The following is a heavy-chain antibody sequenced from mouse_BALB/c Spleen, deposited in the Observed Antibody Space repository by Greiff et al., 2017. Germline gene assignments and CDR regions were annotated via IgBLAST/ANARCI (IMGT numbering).Heavy chain of an antibody. Sequence: VKLMESGAELMKPGASVKISCKATGYTFSSYWIEWVKQRPGHGLEWIGEILPGSGSTNYNEKFKGKATFTADTSSNTAYMQLSSLTSEDSAVYYCARRAYGNYWYFDVWGAGTTVTVSS. CDR3: ARRAYGNYWYFDV. J-gene: IGHJ1*01. V-gene: IGHV1-9*01. D-gene: IGHD2-10*02. CDR1: GYTFSSYW. CDR2: ILPGSGST.